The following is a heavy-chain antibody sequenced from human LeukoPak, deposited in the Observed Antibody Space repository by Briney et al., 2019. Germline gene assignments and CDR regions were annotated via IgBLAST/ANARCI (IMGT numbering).Heavy chain of an antibody. D-gene: IGHD3-16*02. CDR1: GYTFTSYY. J-gene: IGHJ4*02. Sequence: ASVTVSCKASGYTFTSYYMHWVRQAPGQGREWLGLINPSGGSTSYAQKFQGRVTMNRDTSTSTVYMELSSLRSEDTAVYYCARGVDDYIWGSYRSNADYWGQGTLVTVSS. CDR3: ARGVDDYIWGSYRSNADY. V-gene: IGHV1-46*01. CDR2: INPSGGST.